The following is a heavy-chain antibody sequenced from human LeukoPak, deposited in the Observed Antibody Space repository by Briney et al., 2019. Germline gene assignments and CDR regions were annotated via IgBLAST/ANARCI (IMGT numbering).Heavy chain of an antibody. CDR3: AKQLGYCSDGSCYFPY. D-gene: IGHD2-15*01. J-gene: IGHJ4*02. Sequence: GGSLRLSCAASGFSFSSTWMSWVRQAPGKGLEWVANIKEDGSERNYVDSVKGRFTISRDNLKNTLYLQMNSLRAEDTAVYYCAKQLGYCSDGSCYFPYWGQGTLVTVSS. CDR1: GFSFSSTW. V-gene: IGHV3-7*03. CDR2: IKEDGSER.